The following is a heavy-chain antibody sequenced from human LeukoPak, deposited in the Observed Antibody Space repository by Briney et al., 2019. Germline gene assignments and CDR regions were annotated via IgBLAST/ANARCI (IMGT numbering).Heavy chain of an antibody. V-gene: IGHV3-7*01. Sequence: PGGSLRLSCAASGFTFSSYWMSWVRQAPGKGLGWVANIKQDGSEKYYVDSVKVRFTISRDNAKNSLYLQMNSLRAEDTAVYYCARGRWEQWLVRAGYYFDYWGQGTLVTVSS. CDR3: ARGRWEQWLVRAGYYFDY. CDR2: IKQDGSEK. D-gene: IGHD6-19*01. CDR1: GFTFSSYW. J-gene: IGHJ4*02.